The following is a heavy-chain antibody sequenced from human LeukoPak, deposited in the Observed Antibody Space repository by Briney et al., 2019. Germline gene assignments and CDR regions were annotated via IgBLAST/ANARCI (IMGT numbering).Heavy chain of an antibody. CDR1: GDSVSSNSAA. CDR2: TYYRSKWYN. CDR3: ARSLAAEDWFDP. V-gene: IGHV6-1*01. D-gene: IGHD6-13*01. Sequence: SQTLSLTCAISGDSVSSNSAAWTWIRQSPSRGGEWLGRTYYRSKWYNDYAVSVKSRITINPDTSKNQFSLQLNPVTPEDTAVYYCARSLAAEDWFDPWGQGTLVTVSS. J-gene: IGHJ5*02.